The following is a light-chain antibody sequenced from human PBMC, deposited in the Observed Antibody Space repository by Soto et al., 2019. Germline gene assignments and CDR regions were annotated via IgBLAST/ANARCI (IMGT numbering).Light chain of an antibody. CDR1: QTISSR. CDR2: KAS. Sequence: DIQMTQSPSTLSGSVGDRVTITCRASQTISSRLAWYQQKPGKAPKLLIYKASTLKSGVPSRFSGSGSGTEFTLTISSLQPDDFATYYCQQYNSYSEAFGQGTKVDI. J-gene: IGKJ1*01. CDR3: QQYNSYSEA. V-gene: IGKV1-5*03.